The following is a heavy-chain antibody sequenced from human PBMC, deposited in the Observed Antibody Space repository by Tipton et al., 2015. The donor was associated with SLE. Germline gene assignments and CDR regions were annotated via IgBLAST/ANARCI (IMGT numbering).Heavy chain of an antibody. CDR1: GGSISSHY. CDR2: IYYSGST. D-gene: IGHD1-14*01. V-gene: IGHV4-59*11. Sequence: TLSLTCTVSGGSISSHYWSWIRQPPGKGLEWIGYIYYSGSTNYNPSLKSRVTISVDTSKNQFSLKLSSVTAADTAVYYCARREPWNHLFRLWGHDAFDIWGQGTMVTVSS. CDR3: ARREPWNHLFRLWGHDAFDI. J-gene: IGHJ3*02.